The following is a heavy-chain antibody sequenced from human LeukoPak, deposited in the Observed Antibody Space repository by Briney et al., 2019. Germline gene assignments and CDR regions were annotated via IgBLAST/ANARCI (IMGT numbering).Heavy chain of an antibody. CDR3: ARDRPYYSYCFDI. D-gene: IGHD2-21*01. V-gene: IGHV3-48*01. CDR2: ISSSGSTI. CDR1: GFTFTSYS. J-gene: IGHJ3*02. Sequence: PGGSLRLSCAASGFTFTSYSMNWVRQAPGKGLEWVSYISSSGSTISYADSVKGRFTIFRDNAKNSLYLQMNSLRAEDTAVYYCARDRPYYSYCFDIWGQGTMVTVSS.